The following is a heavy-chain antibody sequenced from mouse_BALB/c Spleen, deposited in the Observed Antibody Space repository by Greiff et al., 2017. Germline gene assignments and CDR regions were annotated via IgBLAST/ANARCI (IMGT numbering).Heavy chain of an antibody. V-gene: IGHV1-54*01. D-gene: IGHD1-1*01. J-gene: IGHJ3*01. Sequence: QVQLKESGAELVRPGTSVKVSCKASGYAFTNYLIEWVKQRPGQGLEWIGVINPGSGGTNYNEKFKGKATLTADKSSSTAYMQLSSLTSDDSAVYFCAFTTVVEEDAWCAYWGQGTVVTVAA. CDR3: AFTTVVEEDAWCAY. CDR2: INPGSGGT. CDR1: GYAFTNYL.